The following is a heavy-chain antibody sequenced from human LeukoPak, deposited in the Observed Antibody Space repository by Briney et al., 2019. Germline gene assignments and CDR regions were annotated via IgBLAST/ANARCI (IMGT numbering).Heavy chain of an antibody. CDR1: GGTFSSYA. J-gene: IGHJ4*02. CDR3: AREKYYYYGSGSFSYFDY. CDR2: IIPIFGTA. V-gene: IGHV1-69*13. D-gene: IGHD3-10*01. Sequence: SVNVSCTASGGTFSSYAISWVRQAPGQGLEWMGGIIPIFGTANYAQKFQGRVTITADESTSTAYMELSSLRSEDTAVYYCAREKYYYYGSGSFSYFDYWGQGTLVTVSS.